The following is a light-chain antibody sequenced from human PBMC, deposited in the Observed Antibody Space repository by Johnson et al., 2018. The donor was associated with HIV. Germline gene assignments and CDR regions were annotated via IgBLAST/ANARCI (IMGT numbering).Light chain of an antibody. V-gene: IGLV1-51*01. J-gene: IGLJ1*01. CDR1: SSNIGNNY. Sequence: QSVLTQPPSVSAAPGQKVTISCSGSSSNIGNNYVSWYQQLPGTAPKLLIYDNNKRPSGIPDRFSGSKSGTSATLGITGLQTGDEADYYCGTWDISLGKRFGTGTKVTVL. CDR2: DNN. CDR3: GTWDISLGKR.